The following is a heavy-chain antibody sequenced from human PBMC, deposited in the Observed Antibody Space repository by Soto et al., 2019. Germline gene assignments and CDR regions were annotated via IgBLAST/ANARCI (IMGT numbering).Heavy chain of an antibody. CDR1: GYRFTDYQ. J-gene: IGHJ3*01. CDR2: IDPKNGGT. V-gene: IGHV1-2*02. Sequence: QVRLVQSGPEVKKPGASVKVSCKTSGYRFTDYQMHWVRQAPGQGLEWMGWIDPKNGGTTYAQKFQGRVTMTRATSISTAYMELSRLTSDDTALYFCARVETLYDTSGYSVDVFDLWGPGTMVTVSS. D-gene: IGHD3-22*01. CDR3: ARVETLYDTSGYSVDVFDL.